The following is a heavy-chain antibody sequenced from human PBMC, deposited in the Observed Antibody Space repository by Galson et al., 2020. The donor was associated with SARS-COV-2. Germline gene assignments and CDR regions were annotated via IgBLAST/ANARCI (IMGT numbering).Heavy chain of an antibody. CDR2: IDPKSGDT. CDR3: AKTFYYGLGSYSFLDF. Sequence: ASVKVSCKASGYTFTGFYIHWVRQAPGQGLEWMGWIDPKSGDTNFEQKFQGRVTMTRDTPISTAYMELRSLRSDDTAVYYCAKTFYYGLGSYSFLDFWGQGTLVTVSS. J-gene: IGHJ4*02. CDR1: GYTFTGFY. V-gene: IGHV1-2*02. D-gene: IGHD3-10*01.